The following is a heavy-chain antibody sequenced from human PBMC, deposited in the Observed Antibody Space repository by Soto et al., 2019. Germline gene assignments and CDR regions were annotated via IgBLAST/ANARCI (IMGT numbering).Heavy chain of an antibody. J-gene: IGHJ5*02. CDR1: GYTFTSYG. Sequence: GASVKVSCKASGYTFTSYGISWVRQAPGQGLEWMGWISAYNGNTNYAQKLQGRVTMTTDTSTSTAYMELRSLRSDDTAVYYCARDRIVGVAGGLWFDPWGQGTLVTVSS. D-gene: IGHD6-19*01. CDR3: ARDRIVGVAGGLWFDP. V-gene: IGHV1-18*01. CDR2: ISAYNGNT.